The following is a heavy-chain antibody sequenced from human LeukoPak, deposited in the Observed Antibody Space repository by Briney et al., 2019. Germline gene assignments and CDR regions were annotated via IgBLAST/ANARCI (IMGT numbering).Heavy chain of an antibody. Sequence: PSETLSLTCTVSGGSISSSSYYWGWIRQPPGKGLEWIGSIYYSGSTYYNPSLKSRVTISVDTSKNQFSLKLSSVTAADTAVYYCARPLGYCSSTSCRSAFDIWGQGTMVTVSS. CDR3: ARPLGYCSSTSCRSAFDI. D-gene: IGHD2-2*03. J-gene: IGHJ3*02. CDR1: GGSISSSSYY. V-gene: IGHV4-39*07. CDR2: IYYSGST.